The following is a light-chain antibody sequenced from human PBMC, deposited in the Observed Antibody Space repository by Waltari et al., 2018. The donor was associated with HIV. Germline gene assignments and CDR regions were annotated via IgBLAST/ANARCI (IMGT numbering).Light chain of an antibody. CDR3: AAWDDSLSVV. V-gene: IGLV1-47*01. CDR2: RNN. J-gene: IGLJ2*01. Sequence: QSVLTQPPSASGTPGQRVTIPCSGSSSTIGSNYVSWFQQLPGTAPKLLIYRNNQRPAGVPDRFSGSKSGTSASLAISGLRSEDEADYYCAAWDDSLSVVFGGGTKLTVL. CDR1: SSTIGSNY.